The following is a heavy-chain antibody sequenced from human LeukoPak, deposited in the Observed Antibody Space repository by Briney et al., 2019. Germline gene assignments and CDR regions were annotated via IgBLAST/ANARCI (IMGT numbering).Heavy chain of an antibody. CDR2: IWYDGSNK. D-gene: IGHD2-2*01. CDR1: GFTFSSYA. CDR3: ARDTVPAAIIYYFDY. V-gene: IGHV3-33*01. J-gene: IGHJ4*02. Sequence: GGSLRLSCEASGFTFSSYAMHWVRQARGKGLEWVAVIWYDGSNKYYVDSVKGRFTISRDNSKNTLYLQMNSLRAEDTAVYYCARDTVPAAIIYYFDYWGQGTLVTVSS.